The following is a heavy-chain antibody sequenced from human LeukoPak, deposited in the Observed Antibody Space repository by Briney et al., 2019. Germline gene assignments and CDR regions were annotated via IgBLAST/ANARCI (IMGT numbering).Heavy chain of an antibody. J-gene: IGHJ4*02. CDR1: GYSFCTYG. D-gene: IGHD6-19*01. CDR3: ARDIQTVAGHPVDY. V-gene: IGHV1-18*01. CDR2: INTYNGNT. Sequence: ASVKVSSKTSGYSFCTYGINGVRQAPGQGLEWMGWINTYNGNTHFAQKFQDRVTLTTDTPTSTVFMDLRSLTSDDTAVYFCARDIQTVAGHPVDYWGQGTLVTVSS.